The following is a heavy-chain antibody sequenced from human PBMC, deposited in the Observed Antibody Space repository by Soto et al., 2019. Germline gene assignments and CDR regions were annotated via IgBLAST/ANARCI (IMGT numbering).Heavy chain of an antibody. CDR3: SRENWFQDY. CDR1: GFTFDTYT. J-gene: IGHJ4*02. Sequence: GGSLRLSCEISGFTFDTYTMNWVRQAPGKGLEWVSSISGSSSYKYYADSVKGRFTISRDNAMNSLYLQMNSLRAGDTALYYCSRENWFQDYWGQGTLVTVSS. V-gene: IGHV3-21*04. CDR2: ISGSSSYK. D-gene: IGHD3-10*01.